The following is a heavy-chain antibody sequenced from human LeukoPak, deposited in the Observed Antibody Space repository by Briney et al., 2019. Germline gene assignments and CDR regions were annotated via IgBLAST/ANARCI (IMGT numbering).Heavy chain of an antibody. D-gene: IGHD3-10*01. V-gene: IGHV4-59*05. Sequence: SETLSLTCAVYGGSFSSYYWSWIRQPPGKGLEWIASVHYSGSTYYNPSLKSRVTISVDTSKNQFSLKLSSVTAADTAVYFCARQLYVSGSYYAPMDVWGKGTTVTISS. J-gene: IGHJ6*03. CDR3: ARQLYVSGSYYAPMDV. CDR2: VHYSGST. CDR1: GGSFSSYY.